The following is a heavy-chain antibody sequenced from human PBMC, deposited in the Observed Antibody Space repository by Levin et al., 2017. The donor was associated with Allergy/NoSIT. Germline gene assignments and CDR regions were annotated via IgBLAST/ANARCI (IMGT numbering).Heavy chain of an antibody. CDR2: IYYSGST. Sequence: SETLSLTCTVSGGSISSYYWSWIRQPPGKGLEWIGYIYYSGSTNYNPSLMSRVTISVDTSKNQFSLKLSSVTAADTAVYYCARLIYYYDSSGYLSTFDYWGQGTLVTVSS. V-gene: IGHV4-59*01. D-gene: IGHD3-22*01. CDR1: GGSISSYY. J-gene: IGHJ4*02. CDR3: ARLIYYYDSSGYLSTFDY.